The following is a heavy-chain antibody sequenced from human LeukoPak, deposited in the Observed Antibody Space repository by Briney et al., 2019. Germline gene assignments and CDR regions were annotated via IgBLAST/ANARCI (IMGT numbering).Heavy chain of an antibody. CDR1: GYTFTSYY. CDR3: ARGPRYGESGYDLGPY. CDR2: INLNSGGS. Sequence: ASVNLSCKASGYTFTSYYIHWMRQAPGQGLEWVGWINLNSGGSRYARRFQRRVSVTSDTSINTAYMELTSLTTDDTAVYYCARGPRYGESGYDLGPYWGQGTLVTASP. J-gene: IGHJ4*02. D-gene: IGHD5-12*01. V-gene: IGHV1-2*02.